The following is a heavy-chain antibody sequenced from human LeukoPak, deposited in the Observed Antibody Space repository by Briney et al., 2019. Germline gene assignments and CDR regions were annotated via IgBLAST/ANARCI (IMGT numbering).Heavy chain of an antibody. CDR2: IIPIFGTA. CDR1: GGTFSSYA. J-gene: IGHJ3*02. V-gene: IGHV1-69*01. CDR3: ARAHSLVARGVMSAFDI. Sequence: ASVKVSCKASGGTFSSYAISWVRQAPGQGLEWMGGIIPIFGTANYAQKFQGRVTITADESTSTAYMELSSLRSEDTAVYYCARAHSLVARGVMSAFDIWGQGTMVTVSS. D-gene: IGHD3-10*01.